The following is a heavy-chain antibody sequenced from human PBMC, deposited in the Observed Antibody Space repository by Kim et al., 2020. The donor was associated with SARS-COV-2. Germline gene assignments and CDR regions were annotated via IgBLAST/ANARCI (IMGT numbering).Heavy chain of an antibody. CDR2: ILYDGSNK. CDR3: AREPITGYGLDI. J-gene: IGHJ6*02. Sequence: GGSLRLSCEASGFIFNNYAMIWVRQAPGEGLEWLATILYDGSNKYYKDSMKGRFTISRDNSKNTLYLQMNSLRAGDTAVYYCAREPITGYGLDIWGQGTTVTVFS. CDR1: GFIFNNYA. V-gene: IGHV3-33*01.